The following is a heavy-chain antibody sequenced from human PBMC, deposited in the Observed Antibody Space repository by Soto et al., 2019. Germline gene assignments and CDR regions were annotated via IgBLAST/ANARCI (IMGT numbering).Heavy chain of an antibody. Sequence: GASVKVSCKASGYTFTSHDINWVRQATGQGLEWMGWMNPNSGNTGYAQKFQGRVTMTRNTSISTAYMELSSLRSEDTAVYYCARGLWGSGWYSDFDYWGQGTLVTVSS. J-gene: IGHJ4*02. CDR2: MNPNSGNT. CDR1: GYTFTSHD. D-gene: IGHD6-19*01. V-gene: IGHV1-8*01. CDR3: ARGLWGSGWYSDFDY.